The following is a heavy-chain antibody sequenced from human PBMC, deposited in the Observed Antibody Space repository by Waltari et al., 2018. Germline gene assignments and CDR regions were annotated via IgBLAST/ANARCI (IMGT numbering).Heavy chain of an antibody. CDR1: GFTFTDYW. V-gene: IGHV3-7*01. D-gene: IGHD7-27*01. Sequence: EVHLVESGGGLVQPGGSLRLSCAASGFTFTDYWMSWVRHAPGKGPEWVANIHKDGSEKKYVDYVKGRFTISRDNAKDSVYLQMNSLRADDTAMYYCVRDHWGPDYWGQGTLVTVSS. J-gene: IGHJ4*02. CDR3: VRDHWGPDY. CDR2: IHKDGSEK.